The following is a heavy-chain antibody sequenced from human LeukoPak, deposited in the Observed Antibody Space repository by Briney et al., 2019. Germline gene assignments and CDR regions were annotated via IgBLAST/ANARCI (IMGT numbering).Heavy chain of an antibody. D-gene: IGHD3-16*01. Sequence: GGSLRLSCAASGLTFSSYSMNWVRQAPGKGLEWVSSISSSSSYIYYADSVKGRFTISRDNAKNSLYLQMNSLRAEDTAVYYYARATIMITFGADYWGQGTLVTVSS. CDR3: ARATIMITFGADY. V-gene: IGHV3-21*01. J-gene: IGHJ4*02. CDR1: GLTFSSYS. CDR2: ISSSSSYI.